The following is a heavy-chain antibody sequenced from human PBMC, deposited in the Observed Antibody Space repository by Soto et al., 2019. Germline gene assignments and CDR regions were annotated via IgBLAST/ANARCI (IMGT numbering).Heavy chain of an antibody. V-gene: IGHV3-23*01. J-gene: IGHJ4*02. Sequence: EVLLLESGGGLVQPGGSLRRSCAASGFTFSSYAMSWVRQAPGKGLEWVSASSGSGDSTYYADSVKGRFTISRDNSKSTLYLQMNSLRAEDTALYYCAKRHVTMIVVVEDYWGQGTLVTVSS. D-gene: IGHD3-22*01. CDR1: GFTFSSYA. CDR3: AKRHVTMIVVVEDY. CDR2: SSGSGDST.